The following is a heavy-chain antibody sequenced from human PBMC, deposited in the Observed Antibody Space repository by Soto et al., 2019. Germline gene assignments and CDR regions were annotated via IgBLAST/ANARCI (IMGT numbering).Heavy chain of an antibody. D-gene: IGHD3-9*01. V-gene: IGHV3-64D*06. Sequence: PGGSLRLSCSASGFTFSSYDVHWVRQAPGKGLEFVAGISPNGGSTFYADSVKCRSTISRDNSKNTLHLQKSSLRPDDTALYYCVKLTDYWGQGTLVTVSS. CDR2: ISPNGGST. CDR3: VKLTDY. CDR1: GFTFSSYD. J-gene: IGHJ4*02.